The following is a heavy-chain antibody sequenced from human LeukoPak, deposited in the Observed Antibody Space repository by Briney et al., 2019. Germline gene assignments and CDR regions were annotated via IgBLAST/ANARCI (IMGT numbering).Heavy chain of an antibody. V-gene: IGHV4-31*03. CDR3: VGDILTGYYNSRYYFDY. CDR1: GGSISSGGYY. D-gene: IGHD3-9*01. J-gene: IGHJ4*02. Sequence: SQTLPLTCTVSGGSISSGGYYWSWIRQHPGKGLEWIGYIYYSGSTYYNPSLKSRVTISVDTSKNQFSLKLSSVTAADTAVYYCVGDILTGYYNSRYYFDYWGQGTLVTVSS. CDR2: IYYSGST.